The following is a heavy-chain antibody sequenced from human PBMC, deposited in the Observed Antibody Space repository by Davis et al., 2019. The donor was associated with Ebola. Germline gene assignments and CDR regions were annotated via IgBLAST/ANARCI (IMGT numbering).Heavy chain of an antibody. CDR3: ARDHLGWNGVLDY. CDR1: GFTFSSYA. CDR2: ISSNGGST. Sequence: GESLKISCAASGFTFSSYAMHWVRQAPGKGLEYVSAISSNGGSTYCANSVKGRFTISRDNSKNTLYLQMNSLRAEDTAVYYCARDHLGWNGVLDYWGQGTLVTVSS. D-gene: IGHD3-3*01. J-gene: IGHJ4*02. V-gene: IGHV3-64*01.